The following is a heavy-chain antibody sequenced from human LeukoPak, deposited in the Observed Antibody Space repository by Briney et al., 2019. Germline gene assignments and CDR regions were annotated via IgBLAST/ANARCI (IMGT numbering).Heavy chain of an antibody. J-gene: IGHJ6*03. Sequence: SETLSLTCTVSGGSISSYYWSWIRQPPGKGLEWIGYIYYSGSTNYNPSLKSRVTISVDTSKNQFSLKLSSVTAADTAVYYCARAYSSHRYYYMDVWGKGTTVTVSS. CDR1: GGSISSYY. CDR2: IYYSGST. V-gene: IGHV4-59*01. CDR3: ARAYSSHRYYYMDV. D-gene: IGHD6-19*01.